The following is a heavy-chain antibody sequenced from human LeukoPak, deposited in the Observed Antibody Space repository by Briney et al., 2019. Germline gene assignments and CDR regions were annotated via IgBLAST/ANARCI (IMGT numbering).Heavy chain of an antibody. Sequence: GGSLRLSCAASGFSVSSNCMTRVRQAPGKGLEWVSAISGSGGSTYYADSVKGRFTISRDNSKNTLYLQVNSLRAEDTAVYYPAVGGYLGRTFDSWGQGTLVTASS. CDR2: ISGSGGST. V-gene: IGHV3-23*01. D-gene: IGHD1-26*01. CDR1: GFSVSSNC. CDR3: AVGGYLGRTFDS. J-gene: IGHJ4*02.